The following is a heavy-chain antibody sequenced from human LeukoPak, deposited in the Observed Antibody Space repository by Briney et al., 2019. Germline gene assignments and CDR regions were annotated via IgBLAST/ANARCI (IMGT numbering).Heavy chain of an antibody. Sequence: EASVKVSCTASGGTFSNYAINWVRHAPGQGLEWMGEIIPIFGTANYAQKFQGRITITTDDSTSTAYIELSSLRAEDTAVYYCASFRDSNGYFDYWGQGTLVTAAS. CDR3: ASFRDSNGYFDY. D-gene: IGHD3-22*01. CDR1: GGTFSNYA. CDR2: IIPIFGTA. J-gene: IGHJ4*02. V-gene: IGHV1-69*05.